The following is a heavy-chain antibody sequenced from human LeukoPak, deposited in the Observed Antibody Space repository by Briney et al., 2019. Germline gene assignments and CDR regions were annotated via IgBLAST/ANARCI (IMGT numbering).Heavy chain of an antibody. CDR1: GFTFHIYA. D-gene: IGHD3-10*01. J-gene: IGHJ4*02. V-gene: IGHV3-23*01. CDR3: AKDVGGPMFDY. Sequence: GGSLRLSCAASGFTFHIYAMSWVRQAPGKGLEWVSTISGPGDNTHYADSVKGRFIISRDNSKNMLYLQMNSLRAEDTALYYCAKDVGGPMFDYWGQGTLVTVSS. CDR2: ISGPGDNT.